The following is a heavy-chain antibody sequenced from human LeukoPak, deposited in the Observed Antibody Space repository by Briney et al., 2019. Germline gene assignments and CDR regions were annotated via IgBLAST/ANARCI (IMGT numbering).Heavy chain of an antibody. D-gene: IGHD1-14*01. Sequence: GGSLRLSCAASGFTFTKYWMTWVRQAPGKGLEWVGNIKQDGSDKNYMDSVKGRFTISRDNTKNSVYLQLSSLRAEDTAVYYCAREVWGPEYRGQGPLVTVSS. V-gene: IGHV3-7*01. CDR3: AREVWGPEY. CDR2: IKQDGSDK. J-gene: IGHJ4*02. CDR1: GFTFTKYW.